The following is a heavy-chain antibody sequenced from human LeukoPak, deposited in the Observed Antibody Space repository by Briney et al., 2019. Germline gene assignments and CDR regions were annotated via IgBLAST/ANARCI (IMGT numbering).Heavy chain of an antibody. CDR3: AKDSNSGYDXNYYYGMDX. CDR2: ISYDGNNK. D-gene: IGHD5-12*01. V-gene: IGHV3-30*18. Sequence: GGSLRLSCAASGFTFSSYAMHWVRQAPGKGLEWGAVISYDGNNKYYAESVKGRFTISRDKSKNTLYLQMNSLRADDTAVYYCAKDSNSGYDXNYYYGMDXXXXGTTXTVSS. J-gene: IGHJ6*01. CDR1: GFTFSSYA.